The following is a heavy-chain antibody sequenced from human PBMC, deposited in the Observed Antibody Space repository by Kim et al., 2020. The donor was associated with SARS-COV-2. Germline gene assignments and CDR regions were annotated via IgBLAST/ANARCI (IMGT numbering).Heavy chain of an antibody. J-gene: IGHJ4*02. CDR1: GGSISSGSYY. D-gene: IGHD3-22*01. CDR2: IYTSGST. V-gene: IGHV4-61*02. CDR3: ARSRTGLYDSSGYPFDY. Sequence: SETLSLTCTVSGGSISSGSYYWSWIRQPAGKGLEWIGRIYTSGSTNYNPSLKSRVTISVDTSKNQFSLKLSSVTAADTAVYYCARSRTGLYDSSGYPFDYWGQGTLVTVSS.